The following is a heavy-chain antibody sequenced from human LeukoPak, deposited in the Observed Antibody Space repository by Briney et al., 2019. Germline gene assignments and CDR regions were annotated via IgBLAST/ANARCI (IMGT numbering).Heavy chain of an antibody. CDR3: ARGSYYDILTGYPSIYYYYMDV. J-gene: IGHJ6*03. V-gene: IGHV1-8*01. D-gene: IGHD3-9*01. Sequence: GASVKVSCKASGYTFTSYDINWVRQATGQGLEWMGWMNPNSGNTGYAQKFQGRVTMTRNTSISTAYMELSSLRSEDTAVYYCARGSYYDILTGYPSIYYYYMDVWGKGTTVTVSS. CDR1: GYTFTSYD. CDR2: MNPNSGNT.